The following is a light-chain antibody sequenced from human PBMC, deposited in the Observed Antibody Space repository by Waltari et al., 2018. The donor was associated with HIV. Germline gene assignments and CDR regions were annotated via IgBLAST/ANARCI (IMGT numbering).Light chain of an antibody. CDR3: MQGLQNPRT. J-gene: IGKJ1*01. CDR2: FGS. CDR1: QSLLHSNGYNY. Sequence: DIVMTQSPLSLPVTPGEPASISCRSSQSLLHSNGYNYLDWYLQRPGQPPQLLIYFGSTRAPGVPDRFGGSGSGTEFTLKISRVEAEDIGVYYCMQGLQNPRTFGQGTKVEIK. V-gene: IGKV2-28*01.